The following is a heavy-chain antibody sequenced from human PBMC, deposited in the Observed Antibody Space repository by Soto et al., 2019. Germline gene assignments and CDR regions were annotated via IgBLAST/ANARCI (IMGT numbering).Heavy chain of an antibody. CDR2: ISGSGGST. CDR3: AKSRGSSTYNPYFDY. J-gene: IGHJ4*02. V-gene: IGHV3-23*01. D-gene: IGHD6-6*01. CDR1: GFTFSSYA. Sequence: GGSLRLSCAASGFTFSSYAMSWVRQAPGKGLEWVSAISGSGGSTYYADSVKGRFTISRENSKNTLYLQMNSLRAEDTAVYYCAKSRGSSTYNPYFDYWGQGTLVTVSS.